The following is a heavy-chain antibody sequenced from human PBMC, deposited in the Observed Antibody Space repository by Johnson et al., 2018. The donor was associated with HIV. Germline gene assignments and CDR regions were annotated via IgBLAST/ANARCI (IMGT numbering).Heavy chain of an antibody. CDR1: GFTFSSYG. D-gene: IGHD1-14*01. Sequence: QVQLIESGGGVVQPGGSLRLSCAGSGFTFSSYGMHWVRQAPGKGLEWVSFIRYDGSDKYYADSVKGRFTVSRDNSKNTLYLQMNSLKTEDTAVYYCTTEKHAPRAFDIWGQGTMVTVSS. J-gene: IGHJ3*02. CDR2: IRYDGSDK. CDR3: TTEKHAPRAFDI. V-gene: IGHV3-30*02.